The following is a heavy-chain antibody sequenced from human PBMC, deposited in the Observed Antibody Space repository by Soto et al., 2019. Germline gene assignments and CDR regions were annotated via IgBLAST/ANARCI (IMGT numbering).Heavy chain of an antibody. D-gene: IGHD3-10*01. Sequence: QVQLVESGGGVVQPGRSLRLSCAASGFTFSSYAIHWVRQAPGKGLEWVAVISYDGSNKNYADSVKGRFTISRDNSKNTLYLQMNSLRAEDTAVYYCAEGIRFDPWGQGTLVTVSS. CDR3: AEGIRFDP. CDR1: GFTFSSYA. V-gene: IGHV3-30-3*01. J-gene: IGHJ5*02. CDR2: ISYDGSNK.